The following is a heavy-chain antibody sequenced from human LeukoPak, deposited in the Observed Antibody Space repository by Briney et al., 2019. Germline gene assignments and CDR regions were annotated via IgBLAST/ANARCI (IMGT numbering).Heavy chain of an antibody. CDR3: TTGTYCGGDCLDY. V-gene: IGHV3-15*01. CDR2: IKSKTDGGTT. D-gene: IGHD2-21*01. J-gene: IGHJ4*02. CDR1: GFTFSNAW. Sequence: GGSLRLSCAASGFTFSNAWMSWVRQAPGKGLEWVGRIKSKTDGGTTDYAAPVKGRFTISRDDSKNTLYLQMNSLKTEDTAVCYCTTGTYCGGDCLDYWGQGTLVTVSS.